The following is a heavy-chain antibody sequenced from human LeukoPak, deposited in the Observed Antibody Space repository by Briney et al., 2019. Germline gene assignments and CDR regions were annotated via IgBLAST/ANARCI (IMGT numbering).Heavy chain of an antibody. CDR2: IYPGDSDT. V-gene: IGHV5-51*01. CDR1: GYSFTSYW. CDR3: ARGRYDILTGVTFSAFDY. D-gene: IGHD3-9*01. J-gene: IGHJ4*02. Sequence: GESLKISCKGSGYSFTSYWIGWVRQMPGKGLEWMGIIYPGDSDTRYSPSFQGQVTISADKSISTAYPQWSSLKASDTAMYYCARGRYDILTGVTFSAFDYWGQGTLVTVSS.